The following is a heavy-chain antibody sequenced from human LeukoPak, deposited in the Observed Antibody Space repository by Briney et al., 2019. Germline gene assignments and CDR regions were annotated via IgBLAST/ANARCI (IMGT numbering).Heavy chain of an antibody. V-gene: IGHV3-7*05. J-gene: IGHJ3*02. CDR1: GFTFSDYW. CDR3: ARDPSAFDI. Sequence: GGSLRLSCAASGFTFSDYWMSWVRQAPGKGLEWVANIKQDGSEKYYVDSVKGRCTIYRDNAKNSLHLQMNSLRAEDTAVYYCARDPSAFDIWGQGTMVTVSS. CDR2: IKQDGSEK.